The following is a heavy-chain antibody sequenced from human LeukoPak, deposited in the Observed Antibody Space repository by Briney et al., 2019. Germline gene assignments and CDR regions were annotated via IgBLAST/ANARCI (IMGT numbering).Heavy chain of an antibody. V-gene: IGHV3-74*01. CDR2: VNSDDSNT. CDR1: GCTFGYYW. D-gene: IGHD2-21*01. Sequence: GGSLRLSCAASGCTFGYYWMHWVRHAPGRGLVWVSRVNSDDSNTSYADSMKGRFTISRDNSKNTLYLQMNSLRAEDTAVYYCTRGGGGSFPHYWGQGTLVTVSS. J-gene: IGHJ4*02. CDR3: TRGGGGSFPHY.